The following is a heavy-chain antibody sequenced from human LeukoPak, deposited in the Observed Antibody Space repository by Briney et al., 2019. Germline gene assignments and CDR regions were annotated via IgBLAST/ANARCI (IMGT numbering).Heavy chain of an antibody. CDR3: ASLQGGYSGYDPDY. Sequence: GASVKVSCKASGYTFTSYGISWVRQAPGQGLEWMGWINPNSGGTNYAQKFQGRVTMTRDTSISTAYMELSRLRSDDTAVYYCASLQGGYSGYDPDYWGQGTLVTVSS. D-gene: IGHD5-12*01. CDR1: GYTFTSYG. J-gene: IGHJ4*02. CDR2: INPNSGGT. V-gene: IGHV1-2*02.